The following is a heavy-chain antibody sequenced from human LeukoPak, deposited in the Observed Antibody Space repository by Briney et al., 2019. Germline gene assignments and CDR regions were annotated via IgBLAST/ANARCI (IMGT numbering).Heavy chain of an antibody. CDR3: ARGPLQHHFDY. CDR2: ISSSGSNI. J-gene: IGHJ4*02. Sequence: GGSLRLSCAASGFTFSSYEMNWVRQAPGKGLEWVSYISSSGSNIYYADSVKGRFTISRDDAKNSLYLQMNSPRAEDTAVYYCARGPLQHHFDYWGQGTLVTVSS. CDR1: GFTFSSYE. D-gene: IGHD4-11*01. V-gene: IGHV3-48*03.